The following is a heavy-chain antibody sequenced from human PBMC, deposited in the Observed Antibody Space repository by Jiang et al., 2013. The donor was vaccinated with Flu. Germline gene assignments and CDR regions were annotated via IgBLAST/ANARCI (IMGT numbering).Heavy chain of an antibody. D-gene: IGHD6-19*01. V-gene: IGHV3-9*01. Sequence: VQLVESGGGLVQPGRSLRLSCAASGFTFDDYAMHWVRQAPGKGLEWVSGISWNSGSIGYADSVKGRFTISRDNAKNSLYLQMNSLRAEDTALYYCAKDMGPGAGSGWYYFDYWGQGTLVTV. J-gene: IGHJ4*02. CDR2: ISWNSGSI. CDR3: AKDMGPGAGSGWYYFDY. CDR1: GFTFDDYA.